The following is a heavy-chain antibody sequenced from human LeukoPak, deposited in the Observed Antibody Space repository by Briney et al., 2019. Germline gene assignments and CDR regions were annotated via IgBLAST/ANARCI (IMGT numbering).Heavy chain of an antibody. J-gene: IGHJ4*02. Sequence: GGSLRLSCAASGFTFSSYAMSWVRQAPGKGLEWVSAISGSGGSTYYADSVKGRFTISRDNSKNMLYLQMNSLRAEDTAVYYCAKVGYDILTGYSNWGQGTLVTVSS. CDR2: ISGSGGST. V-gene: IGHV3-23*01. CDR1: GFTFSSYA. CDR3: AKVGYDILTGYSN. D-gene: IGHD3-9*01.